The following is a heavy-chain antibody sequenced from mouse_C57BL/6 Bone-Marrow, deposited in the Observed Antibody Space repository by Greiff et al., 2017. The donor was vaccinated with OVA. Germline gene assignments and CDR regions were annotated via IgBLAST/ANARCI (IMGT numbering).Heavy chain of an antibody. CDR1: GYTFTSYW. CDR2: IHPNSGST. D-gene: IGHD2-1*01. Sequence: QVQLQQPGAELVKPGASVKLSCKASGYTFTSYWMHRVKQRPGQGLEWIGMIHPNSGSTTYNEKFKSKATLTVDKSSSTAYMQLSSLTSEDSAVYYCASGLYGNYPFAYWGQGTLVTVSA. CDR3: ASGLYGNYPFAY. J-gene: IGHJ3*01. V-gene: IGHV1-64*01.